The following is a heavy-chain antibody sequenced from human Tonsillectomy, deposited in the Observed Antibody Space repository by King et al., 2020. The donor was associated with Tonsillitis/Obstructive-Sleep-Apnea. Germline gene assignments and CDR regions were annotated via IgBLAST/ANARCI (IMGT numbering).Heavy chain of an antibody. D-gene: IGHD6-13*01. Sequence: VQLVESGGGLVQPGGSLRLSCAASGFTFSNYWMTWVRQAPGKGLEWVANIKQDGSEKYYVDSVKGRFTVSRDNAKNSLFLPMNSLRAEDTAVYYCSSSGYLGYWGQGTRVTVSSGMDVWGQGTTVTVSS. V-gene: IGHV3-7*03. J-gene: IGHJ6*02. CDR2: IKQDGSEK. CDR3: SSSGYLGYWGQGTRVTVSSGMDV. CDR1: GFTFSNYW.